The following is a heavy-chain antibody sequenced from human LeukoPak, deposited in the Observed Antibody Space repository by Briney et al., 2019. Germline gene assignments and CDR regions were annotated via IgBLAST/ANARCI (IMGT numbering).Heavy chain of an antibody. CDR2: ISAYNGNT. Sequence: ASVKVSCKASGYTFTSYGISWVRQAPGQGLEWMGWISAYNGNTNYAQKLQGRVTMTTDTSTSTAYMELRSLRSDDTAVYYCARDDIVVVPAAYDYWGQGTLVTVSS. J-gene: IGHJ4*02. CDR3: ARDDIVVVPAAYDY. D-gene: IGHD2-2*01. V-gene: IGHV1-18*01. CDR1: GYTFTSYG.